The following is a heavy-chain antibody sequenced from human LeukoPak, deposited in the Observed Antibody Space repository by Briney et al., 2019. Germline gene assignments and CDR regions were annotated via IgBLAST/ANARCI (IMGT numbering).Heavy chain of an antibody. V-gene: IGHV3-23*01. CDR3: AKVLSPSYYDFWSGYPLDY. CDR1: GFTCSSYA. CDR2: ISGSGGST. D-gene: IGHD3-3*01. Sequence: PGGSLRLSCAASGFTCSSYAMSWVRQAPGKGLEWVFAISGSGGSTYYADSVKGRFTISRDNSKNTLYLQMNSLRAEDTAVYYCAKVLSPSYYDFWSGYPLDYWGQGTLVTVSS. J-gene: IGHJ4*02.